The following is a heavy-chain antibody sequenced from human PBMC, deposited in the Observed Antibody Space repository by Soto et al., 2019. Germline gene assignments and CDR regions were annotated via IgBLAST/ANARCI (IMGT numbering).Heavy chain of an antibody. CDR1: GFTFSDYY. CDR3: ASPALEDYDSSGYAY. J-gene: IGHJ4*02. CDR2: ISSSGSTI. V-gene: IGHV3-11*01. Sequence: GGSLRLSCAASGFTFSDYYMSWIRQAPGKGLEWVSYISSSGSTIYYADSVKGRFTISRDNAKNSLYLQMNSLRAEDTAVYYCASPALEDYDSSGYAYWGQGALVTVSS. D-gene: IGHD3-22*01.